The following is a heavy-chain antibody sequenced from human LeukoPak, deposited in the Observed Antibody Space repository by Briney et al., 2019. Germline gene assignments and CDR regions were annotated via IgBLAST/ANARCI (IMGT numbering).Heavy chain of an antibody. V-gene: IGHV3-23*01. CDR1: GFTLRSYA. CDR2: ISCSGGST. J-gene: IGHJ4*02. CDR3: ANTKDYYDSSGSTPYYFDY. D-gene: IGHD3-22*01. Sequence: PGGSLILSCSASGFTLRSYAMSWVRQAPGKGVEWVSAISCSGGSTYYADSVMGRFTISRDNSNNTLYLQMNSLRAEDTAVYYCANTKDYYDSSGSTPYYFDYWGQGTLVTVSS.